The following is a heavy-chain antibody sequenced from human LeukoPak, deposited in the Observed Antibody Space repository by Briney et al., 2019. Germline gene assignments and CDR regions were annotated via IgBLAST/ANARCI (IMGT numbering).Heavy chain of an antibody. D-gene: IGHD1-7*01. CDR3: AREQVITRTTGRDY. Sequence: PSETLSLTCTVSGGSLSSGDYYWRWLRQPPGKGLEWIGYIYYSGSTYYNPSLKSRVTISVDTSKNQFSLKLSSVPAADTAVYYCAREQVITRTTGRDYWGQGTLVTVSS. CDR1: GGSLSSGDYY. CDR2: IYYSGST. J-gene: IGHJ4*02. V-gene: IGHV4-30-4*08.